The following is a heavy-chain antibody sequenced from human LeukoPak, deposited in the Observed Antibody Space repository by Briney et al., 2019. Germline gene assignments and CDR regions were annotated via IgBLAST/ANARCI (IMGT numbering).Heavy chain of an antibody. Sequence: SVKVSCKASGGTFSSYGNSWVRQAPGQGLEGMGRIIPIFGTANYAHKFQGRVTITTEESTRTAYMEVSSLRSEAAAVYYCATVYCGGDCGSDYYYYMDVWGKGTTVTVSS. V-gene: IGHV1-69*05. CDR1: GGTFSSYG. CDR3: ATVYCGGDCGSDYYYYMDV. J-gene: IGHJ6*03. D-gene: IGHD2-21*02. CDR2: IIPIFGTA.